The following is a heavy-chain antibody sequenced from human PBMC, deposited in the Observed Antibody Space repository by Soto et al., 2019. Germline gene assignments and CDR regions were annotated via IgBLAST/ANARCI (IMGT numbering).Heavy chain of an antibody. CDR3: ARGPSGDKVDS. D-gene: IGHD7-27*01. CDR1: GGSISTVDSW. CDR2: TYDGGRT. J-gene: IGHJ4*02. Sequence: QVQLQESGPGLVKPSQTLSLTCTVSGGSISTVDSWWSWIRQSPDMGLEWIGNTYDGGRTYNNPSLESRVTMSVDTSKSQLSLTLSSVSAADTAVYYCARGPSGDKVDSWGQGTLVTVSS. V-gene: IGHV4-30-4*01.